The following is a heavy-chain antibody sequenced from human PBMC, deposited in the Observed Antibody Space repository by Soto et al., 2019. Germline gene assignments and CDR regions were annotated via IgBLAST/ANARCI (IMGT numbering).Heavy chain of an antibody. V-gene: IGHV4-39*01. J-gene: IGHJ6*03. Sequence: QLQLQESGPGLVKPSETLSLTCSVSGGSISSSSYYWGWIRQPPGKGLEWIGSIYYSGSSYYNPSLKGRVTLPVDTSENKFSLRLSSVTAADTAVYYCATITRAYYMDVWGKGTKATV. D-gene: IGHD3-10*01. CDR1: GGSISSSSYY. CDR2: IYYSGSS. CDR3: ATITRAYYMDV.